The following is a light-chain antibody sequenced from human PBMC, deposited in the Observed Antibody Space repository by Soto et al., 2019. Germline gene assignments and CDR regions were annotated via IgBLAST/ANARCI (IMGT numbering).Light chain of an antibody. V-gene: IGKV3-20*01. CDR2: DTS. CDR3: KQFGSFPLT. CDR1: QSVSSY. Sequence: EIVLTQSTGTLSLSVGERVTLSCRASQSVSSYLAWYQQTPGQAPRLLIYDTSNRATGTPDRFSGSESGTVFAFTISRLVPEDFTVYFCKQFGSFPLTFGGGNTVEIK. J-gene: IGKJ4*01.